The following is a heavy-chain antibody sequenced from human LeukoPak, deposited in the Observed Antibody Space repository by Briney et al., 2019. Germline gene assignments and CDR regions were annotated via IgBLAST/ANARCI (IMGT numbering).Heavy chain of an antibody. V-gene: IGHV4-4*07. CDR1: GYSISSGYY. J-gene: IGHJ4*02. CDR3: ARDHYSSSWFFLLDY. D-gene: IGHD6-13*01. CDR2: IYTSGST. Sequence: SETLSLTCTVSGYSISSGYYWSWIRQPAGKGLEWIGRIYTSGSTNYNPSLKSRVTMSVDTSKNQFSLKLSSVTAADTAVYYCARDHYSSSWFFLLDYWGQGTLVTVSS.